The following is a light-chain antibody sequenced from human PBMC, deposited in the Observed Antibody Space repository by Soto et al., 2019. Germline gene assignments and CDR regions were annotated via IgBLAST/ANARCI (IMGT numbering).Light chain of an antibody. CDR3: RSYASSNNFALYV. CDR1: SSDVGGYNY. Sequence: QSALTQPPSASGSPGQSVTISCTGTSSDVGGYNYVSWYQQHPGKAPKLMIYEASKRPSGVPDRFSGSKSGNTASLTVSGLQSEDEADYYCRSYASSNNFALYVLGTGTKITVL. CDR2: EAS. V-gene: IGLV2-8*01. J-gene: IGLJ1*01.